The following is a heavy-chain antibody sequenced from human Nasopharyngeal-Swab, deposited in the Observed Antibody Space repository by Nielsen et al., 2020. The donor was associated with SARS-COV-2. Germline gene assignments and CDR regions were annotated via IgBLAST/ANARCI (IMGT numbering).Heavy chain of an antibody. D-gene: IGHD6-6*01. Sequence: SETLSLTCTVSGGSISSGGYYWSWICQHPGKGLEWIGYIYYSGSTYYNPSLKSRVTISVDTSKNQFSLKLSSVTAADTAVYYCARIAARSTFFDYWGQGTLVTVSS. CDR3: ARIAARSTFFDY. J-gene: IGHJ4*02. CDR1: GGSISSGGYY. V-gene: IGHV4-31*03. CDR2: IYYSGST.